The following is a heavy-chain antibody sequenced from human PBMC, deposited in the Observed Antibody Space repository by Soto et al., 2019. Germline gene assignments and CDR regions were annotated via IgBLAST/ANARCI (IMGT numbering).Heavy chain of an antibody. CDR1: GFTFSSYA. Sequence: PGGSLRLSCVASGFTFSSYAMSWVRQAPGKGLEWVSAISSSGVNTYNADSVKGRFTISRDNSKKMLYLQMNSLRAEDTAVYYCAKGGYYFDSSGYFDYWGLGNLVTVSS. CDR3: AKGGYYFDSSGYFDY. V-gene: IGHV3-23*01. CDR2: ISSSGVNT. D-gene: IGHD3-22*01. J-gene: IGHJ4*02.